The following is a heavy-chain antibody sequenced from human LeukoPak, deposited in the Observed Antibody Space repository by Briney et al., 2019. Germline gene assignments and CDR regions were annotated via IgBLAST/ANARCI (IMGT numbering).Heavy chain of an antibody. CDR2: IKSKRDGGTT. Sequence: GGSLRLSCVVSGFTFSNGWMSWVRQTPGKGLEWVGRIKSKRDGGTTDYAAPVKGRFTISRDDSKSTLYLQMNSLRTGDTAVYYCATDYYYDSPGLHDYWGQGSLVTVSS. D-gene: IGHD3-22*01. J-gene: IGHJ4*02. CDR1: GFTFSNGW. V-gene: IGHV3-15*01. CDR3: ATDYYYDSPGLHDY.